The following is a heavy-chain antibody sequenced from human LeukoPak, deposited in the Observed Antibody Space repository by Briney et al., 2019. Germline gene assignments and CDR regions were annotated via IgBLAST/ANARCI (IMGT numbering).Heavy chain of an antibody. J-gene: IGHJ4*02. Sequence: GGSLRLSCAASGFSFSDFYMSWIRQAPGMGLEWISYIGTRSNPIYYADSVKGRFTISRDDAKNSLYLQMNSLRDEDTDVYFCAREARGSGRDFAYWGQGILVTVSS. CDR1: GFSFSDFY. CDR2: IGTRSNPI. V-gene: IGHV3-11*01. D-gene: IGHD1-26*01. CDR3: AREARGSGRDFAY.